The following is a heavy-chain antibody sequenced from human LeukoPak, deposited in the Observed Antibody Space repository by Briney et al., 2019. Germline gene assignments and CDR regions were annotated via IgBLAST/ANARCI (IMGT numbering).Heavy chain of an antibody. Sequence: SETLSLTCTVSGVFISSGDYYWSWIRQPPGKGLEWIGYIYYSGSTYYNPSLKSRVTISVDTSKNQFSLKLSSVTAADTAVYYCARVRRFGPKWFDPWGQGTLVTVSS. D-gene: IGHD3-3*01. CDR1: GVFISSGDYY. V-gene: IGHV4-30-4*01. CDR2: IYYSGST. J-gene: IGHJ5*02. CDR3: ARVRRFGPKWFDP.